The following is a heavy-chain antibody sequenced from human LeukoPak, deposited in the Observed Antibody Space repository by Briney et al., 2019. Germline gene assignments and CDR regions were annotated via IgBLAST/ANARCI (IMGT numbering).Heavy chain of an antibody. V-gene: IGHV3-48*01. Sequence: PGGSLRLSCTASGFTFSSYSMNWVRQAPGKGLEWVSYISSTSSSIYYADSVQGRFTISRDNSKNTLYLQTNSLRAEDTAVYYCARDERSPKGGHWGQGTLVTVSS. D-gene: IGHD3-16*01. CDR1: GFTFSSYS. CDR2: ISSTSSSI. CDR3: ARDERSPKGGH. J-gene: IGHJ4*02.